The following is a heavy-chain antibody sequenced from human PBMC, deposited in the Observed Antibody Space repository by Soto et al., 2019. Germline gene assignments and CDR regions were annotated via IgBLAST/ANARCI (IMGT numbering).Heavy chain of an antibody. CDR2: IKSKTDGGTT. CDR3: TNEDIVVVPAPERVDP. CDR1: GFTFSNAW. V-gene: IGHV3-15*01. J-gene: IGHJ5*02. Sequence: GGSLRLSCAASGFTFSNAWMSWVRQAPGKGLEWVGRIKSKTDGGTTDYAAPVKGRFTISRDDSKNTLYLQMNSLKTEDTAVYYCTNEDIVVVPAPERVDPWGQGTMVTVSS. D-gene: IGHD2-2*01.